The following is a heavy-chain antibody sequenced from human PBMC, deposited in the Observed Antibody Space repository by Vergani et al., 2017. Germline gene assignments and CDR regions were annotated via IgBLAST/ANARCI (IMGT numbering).Heavy chain of an antibody. D-gene: IGHD3-10*01. J-gene: IGHJ4*02. V-gene: IGHV3-11*04. CDR1: GFTLHDYY. CDR2: ISSDSRTI. CDR3: AREREAMDR. Sequence: QEQLVVSGGTLVKPGGSLRLSCVVSGFTLHDYYMSWIRQAPGKGLEWVAYISSDSRTIYYADSVKGRVTISRDNARNSVFLQMDSLRVNDTAVYFCAREREAMDRWGQGTLVTVSS.